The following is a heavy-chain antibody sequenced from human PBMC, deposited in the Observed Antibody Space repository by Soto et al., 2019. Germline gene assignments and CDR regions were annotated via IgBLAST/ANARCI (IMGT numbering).Heavy chain of an antibody. V-gene: IGHV4-4*07. Sequence: SETLSLTCTVSGGSISSYYWSWIRQPAGKGLEWIGRIYTSGSTNYNPSLKSRVTMSVDTSKNQFSLKLSSVTAADTAMYYCARPGIAAKRDYYYYGMDVWGQGTTVTVS. CDR3: ARPGIAAKRDYYYYGMDV. J-gene: IGHJ6*02. CDR1: GGSISSYY. CDR2: IYTSGST. D-gene: IGHD6-13*01.